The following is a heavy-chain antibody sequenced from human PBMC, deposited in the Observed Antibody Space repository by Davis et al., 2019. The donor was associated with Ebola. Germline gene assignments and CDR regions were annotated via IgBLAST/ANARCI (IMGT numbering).Heavy chain of an antibody. CDR1: GFTFSSFR. Sequence: GESLKISCAASGFTFSSFRMSWVRQAPGKGLEWISAMSASGGVTHYADSVTGRFAISRDNSKNTLYLQMNSLRAEDTAVYYCAKSSVAGTSGMDVWGQGTTVTVSS. J-gene: IGHJ6*02. CDR2: MSASGGVT. D-gene: IGHD6-19*01. V-gene: IGHV3-23*01. CDR3: AKSSVAGTSGMDV.